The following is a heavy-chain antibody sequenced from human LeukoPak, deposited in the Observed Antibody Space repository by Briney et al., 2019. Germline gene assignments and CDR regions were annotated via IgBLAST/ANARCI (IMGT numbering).Heavy chain of an antibody. CDR1: GLTFSSYA. V-gene: IGHV3-23*01. J-gene: IGHJ4*02. CDR2: ITGHGTST. Sequence: GGSLRLSCAASGLTFSSYAMNGVRQTPGKRLEWGSSITGHGTSTYYANSVKGRFTVSRDNSKTTVSLQMNSLRADDKAVYYCANGRLEQCNGAICYPFDNWGQGILVTVSP. CDR3: ANGRLEQCNGAICYPFDN. D-gene: IGHD2-15*01.